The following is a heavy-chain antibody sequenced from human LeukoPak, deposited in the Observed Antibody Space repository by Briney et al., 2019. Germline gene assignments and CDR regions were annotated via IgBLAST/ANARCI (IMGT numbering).Heavy chain of an antibody. CDR2: LSGGGGGT. CDR3: ASSYSSGWYYDY. J-gene: IGHJ4*02. Sequence: GGSLRLSCAASGFTFSSHAMNWVRQAPGKGLEWVSTLSGGGGGTYYADSVKGRFTISRDNSKNTLYLQMNSLRAEDTAVYYCASSYSSGWYYDYWGQGTLVTVSS. D-gene: IGHD6-19*01. CDR1: GFTFSSHA. V-gene: IGHV3-23*01.